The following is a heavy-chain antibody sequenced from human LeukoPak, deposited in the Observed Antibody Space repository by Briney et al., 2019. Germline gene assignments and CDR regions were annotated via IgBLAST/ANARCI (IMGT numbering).Heavy chain of an antibody. D-gene: IGHD2-2*01. CDR2: TYYRSTWYN. CDR1: GDSVSSNSVT. J-gene: IGHJ5*02. CDR3: ARRPTQYDCFDP. V-gene: IGHV6-1*01. Sequence: SQTLSLTCAISGDSVSSNSVTWNWIRQSPSRGLEWLGRTYYRSTWYNDYAVSVRGRITVNPDTSKNQFSLHLNSVTPEDTAVYYCARRPTQYDCFDPWGQGILVTVSS.